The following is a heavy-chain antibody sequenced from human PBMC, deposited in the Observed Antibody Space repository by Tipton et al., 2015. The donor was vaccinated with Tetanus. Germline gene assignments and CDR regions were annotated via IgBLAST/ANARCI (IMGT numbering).Heavy chain of an antibody. J-gene: IGHJ4*02. CDR1: GGSISAYY. CDR2: IYFNGST. CDR3: ARVGFGYSGYHFYGY. Sequence: TLSLTCTVSGGSISAYYWSWIRQPPGKGLEWIGYIYFNGSTKYNPSLKSRVAISVDTSKNQFSLKLSSVTAADTAVYYCARVGFGYSGYHFYGYWGQGTLVTVSS. D-gene: IGHD5-12*01. V-gene: IGHV4-59*01.